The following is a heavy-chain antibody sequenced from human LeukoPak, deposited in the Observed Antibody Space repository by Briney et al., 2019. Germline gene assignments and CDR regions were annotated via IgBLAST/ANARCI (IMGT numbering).Heavy chain of an antibody. D-gene: IGHD2-15*01. Sequence: GSLRLSCVASGFTFSYYGMHWVRQAPGKGLEWVAVTSYDGSKKFYADSVKGRFTISRDDSKSTLYLQMNSLRVEDTSVYYCAKGSAYERYCSAGSCYFDNWGQGTLATVSS. CDR1: GFTFSYYG. J-gene: IGHJ4*02. V-gene: IGHV3-30*18. CDR3: AKGSAYERYCSAGSCYFDN. CDR2: TSYDGSKK.